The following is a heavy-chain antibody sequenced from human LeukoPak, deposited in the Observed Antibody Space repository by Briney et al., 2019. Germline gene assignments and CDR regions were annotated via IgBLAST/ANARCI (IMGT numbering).Heavy chain of an antibody. CDR2: INPSGGST. CDR1: GYTFTSYY. V-gene: IGHV1-46*01. D-gene: IGHD3-22*01. CDR3: ARLQGDYQGYYRGYYFDY. J-gene: IGHJ4*02. Sequence: ASVKVSCKASGYTFTSYYMHWVRPAPGQGLEWMGIINPSGGSTSYAQKFQGRVTMTRDTSTSTVYMELSSLRSEDTAVYYCARLQGDYQGYYRGYYFDYWGQGTLVTVSS.